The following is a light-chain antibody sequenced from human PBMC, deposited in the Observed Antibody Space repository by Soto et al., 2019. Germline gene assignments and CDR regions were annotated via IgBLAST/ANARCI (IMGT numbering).Light chain of an antibody. J-gene: IGKJ1*01. CDR3: HQYAYAPWT. CDR1: QSVGRDY. Sequence: EIVLTQSPATLSLSPGERATLSCRASQSVGRDYLGWYQQKPGQAPRLVIYNASNRASGIPDRFSCSGSGTGFTLTISRLEPDDFAVYYCHQYAYAPWTFGQGTKVEIK. CDR2: NAS. V-gene: IGKV3-20*01.